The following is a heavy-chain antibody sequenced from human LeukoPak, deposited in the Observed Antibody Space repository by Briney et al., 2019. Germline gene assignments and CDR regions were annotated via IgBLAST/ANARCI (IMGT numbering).Heavy chain of an antibody. J-gene: IGHJ6*02. Sequence: SETLSLTCTVSGGSISSYYWSWIRQSPGKGLEWIGYIHYSGSTNYNPYLKSRLTISVDTAKNQLSLKLSSVTAADAAVYYCARGMTTNYYYYYGMDVWGQGTTVTVSS. CDR2: IHYSGST. CDR3: ARGMTTNYYYYYGMDV. V-gene: IGHV4-59*01. D-gene: IGHD4-17*01. CDR1: GGSISSYY.